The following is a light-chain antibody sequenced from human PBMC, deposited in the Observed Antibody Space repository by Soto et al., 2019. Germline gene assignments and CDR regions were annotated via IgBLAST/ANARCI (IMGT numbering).Light chain of an antibody. J-gene: IGKJ4*01. CDR3: QQRSNWPPVT. CDR2: DAS. CDR1: QSVKNY. V-gene: IGKV3-11*01. Sequence: EIVLTQSPATLSLSPGERATLSCRASQSVKNYLAWYQQKPGQAPRLPIYDASNRATGIPARFSGSGSGTDFTLTISSLEPEDSAVYYWQQRSNWPPVTVGGGTKVEIK.